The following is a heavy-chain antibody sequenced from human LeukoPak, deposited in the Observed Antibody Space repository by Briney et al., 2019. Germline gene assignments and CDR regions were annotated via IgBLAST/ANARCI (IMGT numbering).Heavy chain of an antibody. V-gene: IGHV1-3*01. CDR2: INAGTGNT. J-gene: IGHJ6*02. D-gene: IGHD1-7*01. CDR1: GCIFTSYA. Sequence: ASVKVSCKASGCIFTSYAMHWVRQAPGHRLEWMGWINAGTGNTKYSQKFQGRVTITRDTSASTAYMELTSLRSEDTAVYYCARGPGITGTAPGMDVWGQGTTVTVSS. CDR3: ARGPGITGTAPGMDV.